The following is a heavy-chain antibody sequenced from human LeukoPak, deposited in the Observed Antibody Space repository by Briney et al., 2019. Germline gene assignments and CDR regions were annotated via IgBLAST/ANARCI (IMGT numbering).Heavy chain of an antibody. CDR3: AKEPGYSDY. CDR1: GVTFSSYG. V-gene: IGHV3-30*18. J-gene: IGHJ4*02. CDR2: ISYDGSNK. D-gene: IGHD6-13*01. Sequence: GRSLRLSCAASGVTFSSYGMHWVRQAPGKGLEWVAVISYDGSNKYYADSVKGRFTISRDNSKNTLYLQMNSLRAEDTAVYYCAKEPGYSDYWGQGTLVTVSS.